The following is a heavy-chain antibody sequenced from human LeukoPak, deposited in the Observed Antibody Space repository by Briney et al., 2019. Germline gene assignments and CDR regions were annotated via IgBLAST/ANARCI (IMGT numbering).Heavy chain of an antibody. J-gene: IGHJ4*02. Sequence: PGRSLRLSCAASGFTFVDYAMHWVRQAPGKGLEWVSGISWNSDSIGYADSVRGRFTISRDNAKNSLYLQMNGLSVEDTALYYCAKDRSMVTTGSSDYWGQGTLVTVS. CDR3: AKDRSMVTTGSSDY. V-gene: IGHV3-9*01. CDR1: GFTFVDYA. D-gene: IGHD3-10*01. CDR2: ISWNSDSI.